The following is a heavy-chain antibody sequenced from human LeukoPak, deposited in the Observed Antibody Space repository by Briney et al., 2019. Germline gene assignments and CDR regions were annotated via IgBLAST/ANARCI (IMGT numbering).Heavy chain of an antibody. V-gene: IGHV3-21*01. CDR3: ARDCLDTTSYYYSGMDV. CDR2: ISRSSSYI. CDR1: GFSFSDYS. Sequence: GGSLRLSCAASGFSFSDYSMNWVRQAPGKGLEWVSSISRSSSYIYYSDSVKGRFTVSRDNAENSLYLQVSSLRAEDTAVYYCARDCLDTTSYYYSGMDVWGQGTTVTVSS. D-gene: IGHD5-18*01. J-gene: IGHJ6*02.